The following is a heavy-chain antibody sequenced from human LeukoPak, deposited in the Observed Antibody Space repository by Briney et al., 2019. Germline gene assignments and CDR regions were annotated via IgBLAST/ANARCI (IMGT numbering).Heavy chain of an antibody. D-gene: IGHD3-10*01. CDR3: ARAILLLWLGEPSGEGFDY. CDR2: ISAYNGNT. J-gene: IGHJ4*02. Sequence: ASVKVSCKASGYTFTSYGISWVRQAPGQGLEWMGWISAYNGNTNYAQKLQGRVTMTTDTSTSTAYMELRSLRSDDTAVYYCARAILLLWLGEPSGEGFDYWGQGTLVTVSS. V-gene: IGHV1-18*01. CDR1: GYTFTSYG.